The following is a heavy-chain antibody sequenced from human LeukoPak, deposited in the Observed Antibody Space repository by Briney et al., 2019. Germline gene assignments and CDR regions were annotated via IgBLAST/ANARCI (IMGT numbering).Heavy chain of an antibody. CDR2: MNPNSGNT. J-gene: IGHJ6*03. D-gene: IGHD3-3*01. CDR1: GYTFTSYD. V-gene: IGHV1-8*01. Sequence: ASVKVSCKASGYTFTSYDINWVRQATGQGLEWMGWMNPNSGNTGYAQKFQGRVTMTRNTSISTAYMELSSLRSEDTAVYYCARVGCVFWSGSCDYYYYYMDVWGKGTTVTVSS. CDR3: ARVGCVFWSGSCDYYYYYMDV.